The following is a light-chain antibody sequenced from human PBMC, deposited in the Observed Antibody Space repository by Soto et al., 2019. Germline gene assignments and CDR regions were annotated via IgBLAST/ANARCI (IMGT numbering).Light chain of an antibody. CDR2: WAS. Sequence: DIVMTQSPDSLAVSLGERATINCKSSQSVLYSSNNKNDLGWYQQKPGQPPKLLIYWASTRQSVVPDRFSGSGSGTDFALPINSLQAEDVAVYYFQQYYRPPYTFGQGTKLEIK. CDR1: QSVLYSSNNKND. CDR3: QQYYRPPYT. J-gene: IGKJ2*01. V-gene: IGKV4-1*01.